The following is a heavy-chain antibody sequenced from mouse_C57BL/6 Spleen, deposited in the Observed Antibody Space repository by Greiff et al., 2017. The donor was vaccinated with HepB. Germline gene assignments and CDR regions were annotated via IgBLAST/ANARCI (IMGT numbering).Heavy chain of an antibody. CDR2: ISSGSSTI. J-gene: IGHJ1*03. CDR1: GFTFSDYG. V-gene: IGHV5-17*01. CDR3: ASDGYGSRYWYFDV. D-gene: IGHD1-1*01. Sequence: EVKLMESGGGLVKPGGSLKLSCAASGFTFSDYGMHWVRQAPEKGLEWVAYISSGSSTIYYADTVKGRFTISRDNAKNTLFLQMTSLRSEDTAMYYCASDGYGSRYWYFDVWGTGTTVTVSS.